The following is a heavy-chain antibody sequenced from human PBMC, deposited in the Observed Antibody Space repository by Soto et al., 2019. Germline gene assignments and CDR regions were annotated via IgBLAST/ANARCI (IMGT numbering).Heavy chain of an antibody. CDR3: ARVAYYYDSSGYLPLDY. V-gene: IGHV1-18*01. D-gene: IGHD3-22*01. Sequence: ASGKVSCKASGYTFTSYGISWVRQAPGQGLEWMGWISAYNGNTNYAQKLQGRVTMTTDTSTSTAYMELRSLRSDDTAVYYCARVAYYYDSSGYLPLDYWGQGTLVTVSS. CDR2: ISAYNGNT. CDR1: GYTFTSYG. J-gene: IGHJ4*02.